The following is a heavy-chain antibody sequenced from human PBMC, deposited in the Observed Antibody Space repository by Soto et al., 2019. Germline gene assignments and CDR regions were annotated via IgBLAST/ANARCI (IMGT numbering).Heavy chain of an antibody. Sequence: EVQLVESGGGLVQPGGSLRLSCAASGFTFSSYWMHWVRQAPGKGLEWVSRMNMDGNRISYVDSVKGRCTISRDNAKNRFYMEMNSARVEDTAVYYCERGDGDRNDGHGYLGRHWGQGSLVTVSS. J-gene: IGHJ4*02. CDR2: MNMDGNRI. D-gene: IGHD5-18*01. V-gene: IGHV3-74*01. CDR3: ERGDGDRNDGHGYLGRH. CDR1: GFTFSSYW.